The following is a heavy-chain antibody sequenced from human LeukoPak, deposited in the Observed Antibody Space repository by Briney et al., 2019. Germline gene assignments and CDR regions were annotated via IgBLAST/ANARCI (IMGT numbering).Heavy chain of an antibody. Sequence: GGSLRLSCAASGFTFSTYAMGWVRQAPGKGLEWVSSISASGDTTYYADSVKGRFTISRDNSKNTLYLQMNSLRAEDTAVYYCARVGPYCRSTICYVDYWGQGTLVTVSS. V-gene: IGHV3-23*01. CDR1: GFTFSTYA. D-gene: IGHD2-2*01. J-gene: IGHJ4*02. CDR3: ARVGPYCRSTICYVDY. CDR2: ISASGDTT.